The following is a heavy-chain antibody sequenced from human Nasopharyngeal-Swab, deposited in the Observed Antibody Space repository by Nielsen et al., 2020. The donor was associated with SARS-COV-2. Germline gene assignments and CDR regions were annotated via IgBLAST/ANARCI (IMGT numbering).Heavy chain of an antibody. CDR3: ARVGRLVTMVQGVSPYYYYGMDV. V-gene: IGHV1-2*06. J-gene: IGHJ6*02. CDR2: INPNSGGT. Sequence: ASVKVSCKASGYTFTSYGISWVRQAPGQGLEWMGRINPNSGGTNYAQKFQGGVTMTRDTSISTAYMELSRLRSDDTAVYYCARVGRLVTMVQGVSPYYYYGMDVWGQGTTVTVSS. D-gene: IGHD3-10*01. CDR1: GYTFTSYG.